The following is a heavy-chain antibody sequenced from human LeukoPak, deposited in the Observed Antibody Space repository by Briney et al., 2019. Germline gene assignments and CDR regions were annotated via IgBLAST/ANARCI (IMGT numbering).Heavy chain of an antibody. V-gene: IGHV3-48*01. D-gene: IGHD2-8*02. Sequence: GGSLRLSCAASGFTFSSYSMNWVRQAPGKGLEWVSYISSSSSTIYYADSVKGRFTISRDNAKNSLYLQMNSLRAEDTAVYYCASEVLPRAFDIWGQGTMVTVSS. J-gene: IGHJ3*02. CDR3: ASEVLPRAFDI. CDR2: ISSSSSTI. CDR1: GFTFSSYS.